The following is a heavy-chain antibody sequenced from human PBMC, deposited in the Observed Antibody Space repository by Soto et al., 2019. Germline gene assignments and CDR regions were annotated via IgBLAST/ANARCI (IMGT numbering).Heavy chain of an antibody. CDR3: AMVYGSGSYYRGWDYFDY. CDR2: ISSSSSYI. Sequence: GGSLRLSCAASGFTFSSYSMNWVRQAPGKGLEWVSSISSSSSYIYYADSVKGQFTISRDNAKNSLYLQMNSLRAEDKAVYYCAMVYGSGSYYRGWDYFDYWGQGTLVTVSS. J-gene: IGHJ4*02. V-gene: IGHV3-21*01. D-gene: IGHD3-10*01. CDR1: GFTFSSYS.